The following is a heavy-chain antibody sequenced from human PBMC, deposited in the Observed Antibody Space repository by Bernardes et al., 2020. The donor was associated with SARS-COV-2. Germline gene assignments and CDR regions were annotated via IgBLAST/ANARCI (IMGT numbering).Heavy chain of an antibody. Sequence: GGSLRLSCAASGFTFSSYAMSWVRQAPGKGLEWVSGISGSGGSTQYADSVKGRFTISRDKSKNTLFLQMNSLRVEDTAVYYCAKSVVVVAATLAGMDVWGKGTTVTVSS. CDR2: ISGSGGST. V-gene: IGHV3-23*01. J-gene: IGHJ6*04. D-gene: IGHD2-15*01. CDR1: GFTFSSYA. CDR3: AKSVVVVAATLAGMDV.